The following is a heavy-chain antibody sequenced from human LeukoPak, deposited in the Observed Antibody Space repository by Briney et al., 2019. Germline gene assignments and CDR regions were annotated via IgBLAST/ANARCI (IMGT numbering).Heavy chain of an antibody. Sequence: SGGSLRLSCAASGFTFSDQAMTWVRQAPGKGLEWVSTINDDGDITYYADSVKGRFTISRDNSKNTLFLQMNSLRGEDTALYYCAKSRGSGSNMARGVNFDYWGQGTPVTVSP. CDR3: AKSRGSGSNMARGVNFDY. CDR1: GFTFSDQA. J-gene: IGHJ4*02. CDR2: INDDGDIT. D-gene: IGHD3-10*01. V-gene: IGHV3-23*01.